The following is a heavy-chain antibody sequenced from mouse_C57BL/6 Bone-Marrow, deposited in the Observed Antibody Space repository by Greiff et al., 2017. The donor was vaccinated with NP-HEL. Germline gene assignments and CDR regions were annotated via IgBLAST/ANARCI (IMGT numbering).Heavy chain of an antibody. CDR1: GYTFTSYW. J-gene: IGHJ4*01. V-gene: IGHV1-53*01. D-gene: IGHD4-1*01. CDR3: ARESVANWDDYAMDY. Sequence: QVQLQQPGTELVKPGASVKLSCKASGYTFTSYWMHWVKQRPGQGLEWIGNINPSNGGTNYNEKFKSKATLTVDKSSSTAYMQLSSLTSEDSAVYYGARESVANWDDYAMDYWGQGTSVTVSS. CDR2: INPSNGGT.